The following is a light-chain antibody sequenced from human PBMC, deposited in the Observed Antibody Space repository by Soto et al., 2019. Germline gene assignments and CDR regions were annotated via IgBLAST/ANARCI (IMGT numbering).Light chain of an antibody. J-gene: IGLJ1*01. Sequence: QSALTQPASVSGSPGQSVTISCTGTSSDVGAYNYVSWYQQHPAKVPKLMIYDVSNRPSGVSDRFSGSKSGITASLTISGLQAEDEADYYCYSYTSSSTYVFGTGTKVTVL. CDR2: DVS. V-gene: IGLV2-14*01. CDR1: SSDVGAYNY. CDR3: YSYTSSSTYV.